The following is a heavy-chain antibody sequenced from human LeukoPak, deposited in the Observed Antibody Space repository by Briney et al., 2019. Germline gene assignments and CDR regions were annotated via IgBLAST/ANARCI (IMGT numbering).Heavy chain of an antibody. CDR2: ISSDGSRK. CDR1: GFTFSSKS. D-gene: IGHD3-10*01. V-gene: IGHV3-30-3*01. J-gene: IGHJ4*02. CDR3: AKGDGSGSFLIDY. Sequence: PGRSLRLSCVASGFTFSSKSLHWVRQPPGRGLEWVSFISSDGSRKYYGDFVEGRFTVSRDNSMHTPYLQVDTLRAEDTAMYYCAKGDGSGSFLIDYWGQGTLVTVSS.